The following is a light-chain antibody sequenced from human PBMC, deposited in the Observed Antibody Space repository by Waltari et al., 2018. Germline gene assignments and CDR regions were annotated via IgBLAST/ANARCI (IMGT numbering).Light chain of an antibody. V-gene: IGKV1-5*03. Sequence: DIQMTQSPSTLSASVGDRVTIPCRASQSISSWLAWYQQNPGKAPKLLIYKASSLESGVPSRFSGSGSGTEFTLTISSLQPDDFATYYCQQYNSLWTFGQGTKVEIK. CDR1: QSISSW. J-gene: IGKJ1*01. CDR3: QQYNSLWT. CDR2: KAS.